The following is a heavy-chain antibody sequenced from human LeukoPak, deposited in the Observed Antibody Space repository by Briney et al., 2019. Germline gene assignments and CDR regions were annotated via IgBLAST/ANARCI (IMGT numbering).Heavy chain of an antibody. J-gene: IGHJ4*02. D-gene: IGHD2-21*02. CDR1: GYTFTSYD. Sequence: ASVKVSCKASGYTFTSYDINWVGQATGQGLAWMGWMNPNSGNTGYAQKFQGRVTMTRNTSISTAYMELSSLRSEDTAVYYCARGRGAYCGGDCYSGDYWGQGTLVTVSS. V-gene: IGHV1-8*01. CDR3: ARGRGAYCGGDCYSGDY. CDR2: MNPNSGNT.